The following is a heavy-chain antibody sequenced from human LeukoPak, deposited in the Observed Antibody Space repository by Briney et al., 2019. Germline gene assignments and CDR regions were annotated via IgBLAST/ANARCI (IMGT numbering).Heavy chain of an antibody. CDR1: GGSISSSSYY. V-gene: IGHV4-39*01. CDR2: IYYSGST. J-gene: IGHJ4*02. CDR3: ARRYSYEVGIDY. Sequence: SETLSLTCTVSGGSISSSSYYWGWNRQPPGKGLEWIGSIYYSGSTYYNPSLKSRVTISVDTSKNQFSLKLSSVTAADTAVYYCARRYSYEVGIDYWGQGTLVTVSS. D-gene: IGHD5-18*01.